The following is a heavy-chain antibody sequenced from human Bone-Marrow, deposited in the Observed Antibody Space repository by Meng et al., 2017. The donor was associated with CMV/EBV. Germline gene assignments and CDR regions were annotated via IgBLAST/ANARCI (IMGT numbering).Heavy chain of an antibody. CDR2: ISGSGGST. CDR3: AKDGGNTIFGVGSAIDY. J-gene: IGHJ4*02. D-gene: IGHD3-3*01. CDR1: GFTFSSYA. Sequence: GESLKISCAASGFTFSSYAMSWVRQAPGKGLEWVSAISGSGGSTYYADSVKGRFTISSDNSKNTLYLQMNSLRAEDTAVYYCAKDGGNTIFGVGSAIDYWGQGTLVTVSS. V-gene: IGHV3-23*01.